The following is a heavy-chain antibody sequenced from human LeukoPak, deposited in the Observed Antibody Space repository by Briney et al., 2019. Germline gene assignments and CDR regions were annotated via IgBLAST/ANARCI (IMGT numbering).Heavy chain of an antibody. CDR1: GGSFSGYY. V-gene: IGHV4-34*01. D-gene: IGHD3-16*01. CDR3: ARDGDYVWGSWIDP. J-gene: IGHJ5*02. Sequence: PSETLSLTCAVYGGSFSGYYWSWIRQPPGKGLEWIGEINHSGSTNYNPSLKSRVTMSVDTSKNQFSLKLSSVTAADTAVYYCARDGDYVWGSWIDPWGQGTLVTVSS. CDR2: INHSGST.